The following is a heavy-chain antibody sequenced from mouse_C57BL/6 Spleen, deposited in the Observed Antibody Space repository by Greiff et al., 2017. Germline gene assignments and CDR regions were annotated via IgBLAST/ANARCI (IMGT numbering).Heavy chain of an antibody. CDR1: GYTFTSYW. CDR2: IDPSDSYT. J-gene: IGHJ1*03. D-gene: IGHD4-1*01. CDR3: ARNGWDGYFDV. Sequence: VQLQQPGAELVRPGTSVTLSCKASGYTFTSYWMHWVKQRPGQGLEWIGVIDPSDSYTNYNQKFKGKATLTVDTSSSKAYMQLSSLTSEDSAVYYCARNGWDGYFDVWGTGTTVTVSS. V-gene: IGHV1-59*01.